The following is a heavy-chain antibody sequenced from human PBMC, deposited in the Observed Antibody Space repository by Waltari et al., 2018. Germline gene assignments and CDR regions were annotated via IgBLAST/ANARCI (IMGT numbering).Heavy chain of an antibody. CDR1: GYTFTNYG. V-gene: IGHV1-18*01. Sequence: QVQLVQSGAEVKKPGASVKVSCKASGYTFTNYGISWVRQAPGQWLEWMGWISAYNGNTNYAQKLQGRVTMTTDTSTSTAYMELRSLRSDDTAMYYCARDGLVVVVAATHEYFHHWGQGTLVTVSS. CDR2: ISAYNGNT. D-gene: IGHD2-15*01. CDR3: ARDGLVVVVAATHEYFHH. J-gene: IGHJ1*01.